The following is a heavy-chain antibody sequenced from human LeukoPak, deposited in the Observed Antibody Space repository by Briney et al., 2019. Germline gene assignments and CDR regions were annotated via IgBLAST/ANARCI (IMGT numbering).Heavy chain of an antibody. CDR1: GGSISSGDYY. J-gene: IGHJ3*02. CDR2: IYYSGGT. Sequence: PSQTLSLTCTVSGGSISSGDYYWSWIRQPPGKGLEWIGYIYYSGGTYYNPSLKSRVTISVDTSKNQFSLKLSSVTAADTAVYYCARGKVRHDAFDIWGQGTMVTVSS. CDR3: ARGKVRHDAFDI. V-gene: IGHV4-30-4*01.